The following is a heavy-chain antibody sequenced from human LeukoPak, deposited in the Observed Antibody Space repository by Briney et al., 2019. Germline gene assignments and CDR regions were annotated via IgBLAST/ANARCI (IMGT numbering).Heavy chain of an antibody. CDR2: ISGGGGST. CDR3: AKGSWAYCSGGSCYLDY. CDR1: GFTFSSYA. Sequence: GGSLRLSCAASGFTFSSYAMSWVRQAPGKGLEWVSAISGGGGSTYYADSVKGRFTISRDNSKNTLYLQMNSLRAEDTAVYYCAKGSWAYCSGGSCYLDYWGQGTLVTVSS. D-gene: IGHD2-15*01. J-gene: IGHJ4*02. V-gene: IGHV3-23*01.